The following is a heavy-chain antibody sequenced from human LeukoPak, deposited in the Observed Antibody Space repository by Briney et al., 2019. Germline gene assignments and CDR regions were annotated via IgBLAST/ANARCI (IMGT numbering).Heavy chain of an antibody. CDR1: GFTFNSYA. V-gene: IGHV3-30*04. J-gene: IGHJ4*02. CDR3: ARDVLAAPGTSDY. Sequence: PGGSLRLSCAASGFTFNSYAMHWVRQAPGKGLEWMAVISYDGSNKKYADSVKGRFTISRDNPKNTVYLQMNSVRAEDTAVYYCARDVLAAPGTSDYWGQGALVTVSS. D-gene: IGHD6-13*01. CDR2: ISYDGSNK.